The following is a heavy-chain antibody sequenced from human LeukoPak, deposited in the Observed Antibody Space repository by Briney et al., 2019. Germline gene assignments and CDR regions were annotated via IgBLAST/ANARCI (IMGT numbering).Heavy chain of an antibody. CDR3: ARDRATMVRGVGNLDS. D-gene: IGHD3-10*01. J-gene: IGHJ4*02. CDR2: IWYDGSNK. CDR1: GFTFSSYG. V-gene: IGHV3-33*01. Sequence: GGSLRLSCAASGFTFSSYGMHWVRQAPGKGLEWVAVIWYDGSNKYYADSVKGRFTISRDNSKNTLYLQMNSLRAEDTAVYYCARDRATMVRGVGNLDSWGQGTLVTVSS.